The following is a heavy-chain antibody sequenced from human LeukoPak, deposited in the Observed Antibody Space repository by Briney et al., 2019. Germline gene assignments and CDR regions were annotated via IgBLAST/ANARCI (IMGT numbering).Heavy chain of an antibody. CDR3: ARAGFLVYYYGMDV. J-gene: IGHJ6*02. CDR1: GFTVSSNY. D-gene: IGHD1-26*01. Sequence: GGSLRLSCAASGFTVSSNYMSWVRQAPGKGLEWVSGINWNGGSTGYADSVKGRFTISRDNAKNSLYLQMNSLRAEDTALYYCARAGFLVYYYGMDVWGQGTTVTVSS. V-gene: IGHV3-20*04. CDR2: INWNGGST.